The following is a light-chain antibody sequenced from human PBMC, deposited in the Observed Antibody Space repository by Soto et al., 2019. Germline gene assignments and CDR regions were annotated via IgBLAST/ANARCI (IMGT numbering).Light chain of an antibody. J-gene: IGLJ1*01. CDR3: CSYAGLGTYV. V-gene: IGLV2-23*01. CDR2: EGS. CDR1: SIDVGSYDL. Sequence: QSALTQPASVSGSPGQLITISCTGTSIDVGSYDLVSWFQQHPGKAPKLMIYEGSKRPSGVSSRFSGSKSGNTASLTISGLQADDQADYYCCSYAGLGTYVFGTATKLTVL.